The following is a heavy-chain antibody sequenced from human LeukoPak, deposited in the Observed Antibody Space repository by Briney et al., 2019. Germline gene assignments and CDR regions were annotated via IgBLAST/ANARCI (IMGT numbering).Heavy chain of an antibody. V-gene: IGHV4-59*01. J-gene: IGHJ5*02. D-gene: IGHD3-3*01. CDR1: GGSISSYY. CDR2: IYYSGST. Sequence: SETLSLTCTVSGGSISSYYWSWIRQPPGKGLEWIGYIYYSGSTNYNPSLKSRVTISVDTSKNQFSLKLSSVTAADTAVYYCAREIYRGGFDPWGQGTLVTVSS. CDR3: AREIYRGGFDP.